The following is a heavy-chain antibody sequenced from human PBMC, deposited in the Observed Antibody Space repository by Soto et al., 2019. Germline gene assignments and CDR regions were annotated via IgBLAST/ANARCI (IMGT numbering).Heavy chain of an antibody. D-gene: IGHD3-3*01. CDR1: GFSLNTNGVG. CDR3: AHIGSGDSWWGDY. CDR2: IYWDNDL. J-gene: IGHJ4*02. Sequence: QITLKASGPTLVKPTQTLTLTCTFSGFSLNTNGVGVGWIRQPPGKALEGLELIYWDNDLHYSPSLKSRLTITKATSKNQVDLTVTNIDPVDTATYYCAHIGSGDSWWGDYWGQGTLVTVSS. V-gene: IGHV2-5*02.